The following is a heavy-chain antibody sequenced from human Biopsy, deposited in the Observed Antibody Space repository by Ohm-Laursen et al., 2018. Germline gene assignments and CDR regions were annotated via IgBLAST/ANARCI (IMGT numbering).Heavy chain of an antibody. V-gene: IGHV4-31*11. D-gene: IGHD3-9*01. CDR2: ISHTGST. J-gene: IGHJ2*01. Sequence: SQTLSLTCGVSGGSINSANYFWAWIRQHPGKGLECIGYISHTGSTHSNPSLKSRITISINTSENPFSLKLRSVTATDTAVYYCVREPKTGTAEAWYFDLWGRGTLVTVSS. CDR1: GGSINSANYF. CDR3: VREPKTGTAEAWYFDL.